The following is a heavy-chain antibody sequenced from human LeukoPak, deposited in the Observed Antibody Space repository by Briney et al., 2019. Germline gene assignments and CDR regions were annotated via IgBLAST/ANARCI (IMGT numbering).Heavy chain of an antibody. CDR3: AKDSVRYNWNYGGNAFDI. V-gene: IGHV3-30*18. CDR2: ISYDGSNK. Sequence: PGGSLRLSCAASGFAFSSYGMHWVRQAPGKGLEWVAVISYDGSNKYYADSVKGRFTISRDNSKNTLYLQMNSLRAEDTAVYYCAKDSVRYNWNYGGNAFDIWGQGTMVTVSS. J-gene: IGHJ3*02. CDR1: GFAFSSYG. D-gene: IGHD1-7*01.